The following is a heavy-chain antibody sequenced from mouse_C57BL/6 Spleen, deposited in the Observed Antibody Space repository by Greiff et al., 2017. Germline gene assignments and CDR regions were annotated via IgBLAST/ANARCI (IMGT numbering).Heavy chain of an antibody. CDR2: IDPETGGT. CDR3: TRRPLTGTGYFDV. D-gene: IGHD4-1*01. J-gene: IGHJ1*03. V-gene: IGHV1-15*01. Sequence: VQLVESGAELVRPGASVTLSCKASGYTFTDYEMHWVKQTPVHGLEWIGAIDPETGGTAYNQKFKGKAILTADKSSSTAYMELRSLTSEDSAVYYCTRRPLTGTGYFDVWGTGTTVTVSS. CDR1: GYTFTDYE.